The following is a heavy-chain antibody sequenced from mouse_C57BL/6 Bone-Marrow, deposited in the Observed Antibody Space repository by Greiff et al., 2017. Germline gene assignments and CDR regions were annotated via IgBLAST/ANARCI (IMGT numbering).Heavy chain of an antibody. CDR3: ARGAYGSSPYFDY. V-gene: IGHV1-81*01. D-gene: IGHD1-1*01. CDR1: GYTFTSYG. Sequence: QVQLKQSGAELARPGASVKLSCKASGYTFTSYGISWVKQRTGQGLEWIGEIYPRSGNTYYNEKFKGKATLTADKSSSTAYMELRSLTSEDSAVYFCARGAYGSSPYFDYWGQGTTLTVSS. CDR2: IYPRSGNT. J-gene: IGHJ2*01.